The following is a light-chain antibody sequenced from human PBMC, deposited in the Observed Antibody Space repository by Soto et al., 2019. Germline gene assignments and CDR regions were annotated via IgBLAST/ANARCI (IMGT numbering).Light chain of an antibody. CDR1: SSDVGGYNY. CDR3: CSYAGSYTVV. V-gene: IGLV2-11*01. Sequence: QSALTQPRSLSGSPGQSVTISCTGTSSDVGGYNYVSWYQQHPGKAPKLMIYDVSKRPSGVPDRFSGSKSGNTASLTISGLQAEDEAEYYCCSYAGSYTVVFGGGTKLTVL. CDR2: DVS. J-gene: IGLJ2*01.